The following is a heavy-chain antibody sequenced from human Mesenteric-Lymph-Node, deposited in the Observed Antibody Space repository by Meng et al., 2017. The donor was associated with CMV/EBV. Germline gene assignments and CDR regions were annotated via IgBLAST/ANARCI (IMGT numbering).Heavy chain of an antibody. CDR1: GYNFPTYW. J-gene: IGHJ3*02. CDR3: ARQHQPGLGQDDAFDI. Sequence: GESLKISCKGSGYNFPTYWIGWVRQMPGKGLEWMGFIYPGDSDTGYSPSFQGQVTVSADKSVNTAYLQWSSLKASDTAMYYCARQHQPGLGQDDAFDIWGQGTMVTVSS. V-gene: IGHV5-51*01. D-gene: IGHD3/OR15-3a*01. CDR2: IYPGDSDT.